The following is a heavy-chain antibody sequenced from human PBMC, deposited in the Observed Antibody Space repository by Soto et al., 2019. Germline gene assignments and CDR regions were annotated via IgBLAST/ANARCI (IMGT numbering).Heavy chain of an antibody. CDR3: AKGTSGSSYSALGV. Sequence: QVQLVESGGGVVQPGGSLRLSCAASGFTFSSYAMHWVRQAPGKGLEWVAVISYDESEKYHADSVKGRFTISRDISKNTLYLQMNSLRVEDTAVYHCAKGTSGSSYSALGVLGQGTTVTASS. J-gene: IGHJ6*02. CDR1: GFTFSSYA. CDR2: ISYDESEK. D-gene: IGHD1-26*01. V-gene: IGHV3-30*18.